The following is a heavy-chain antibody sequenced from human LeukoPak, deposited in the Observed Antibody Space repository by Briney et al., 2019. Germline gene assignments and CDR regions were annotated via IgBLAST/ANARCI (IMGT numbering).Heavy chain of an antibody. V-gene: IGHV1-18*04. CDR1: GYTFNGNY. D-gene: IGHD3-16*01. Sequence: GASVNVSCKASGYTFNGNYMHWVRQATGQGLAGVGWISAYNGNTNYAQKLQGRVTMTTDTSTSTAYMELRSLRSDDTAVYYCARDLCERLGELCRDDAFDIWGQGTMVTVSS. CDR3: ARDLCERLGELCRDDAFDI. CDR2: ISAYNGNT. J-gene: IGHJ3*02.